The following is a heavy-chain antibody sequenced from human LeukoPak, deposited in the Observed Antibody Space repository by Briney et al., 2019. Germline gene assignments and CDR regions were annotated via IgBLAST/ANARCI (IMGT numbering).Heavy chain of an antibody. D-gene: IGHD3-10*01. J-gene: IGHJ4*02. Sequence: SETLSLTCTVSGGSISSYYWSWIRQPPAKGLEWIGYIYYSGSTNYNPSLKSRVTISVDTSKNQFSLKLSSVTAADTAVYYCARTYYMGYFDYWGQGTLVTVSS. CDR3: ARTYYMGYFDY. V-gene: IGHV4-59*01. CDR2: IYYSGST. CDR1: GGSISSYY.